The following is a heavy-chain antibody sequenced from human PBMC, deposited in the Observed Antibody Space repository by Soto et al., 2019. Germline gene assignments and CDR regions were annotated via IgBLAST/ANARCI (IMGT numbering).Heavy chain of an antibody. CDR1: GFTFSDYY. J-gene: IGHJ6*02. CDR2: ISCSGSTI. D-gene: IGHD6-13*01. Sequence: QVQLVESGGGLVKPGGSLRLSCAASGFTFSDYYMSWIRQAPGKGLEWVSYISCSGSTIYYADSVKGRFTISRDNAKNSLYLQMNSLRAEDTAVYYCARDPKYSSSWGDYYYYGMDVWGQGTTVTVSS. V-gene: IGHV3-11*01. CDR3: ARDPKYSSSWGDYYYYGMDV.